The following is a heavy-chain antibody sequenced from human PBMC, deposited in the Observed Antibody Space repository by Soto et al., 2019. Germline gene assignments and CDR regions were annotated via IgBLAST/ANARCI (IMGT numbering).Heavy chain of an antibody. Sequence: QVQLQESGPGLEKPSQTLSLTCTVSGDSISSDNYYWSWIRQPPGKGLEWIGHIFYSGSTQYNPSLKSRVTISLDTSQAQFSLKLTSMAAADTAVYYCARGGGYPPPRFDYWGQGTLVSVSS. D-gene: IGHD3-16*02. J-gene: IGHJ4*02. CDR3: ARGGGYPPPRFDY. V-gene: IGHV4-30-4*01. CDR2: IFYSGST. CDR1: GDSISSDNYY.